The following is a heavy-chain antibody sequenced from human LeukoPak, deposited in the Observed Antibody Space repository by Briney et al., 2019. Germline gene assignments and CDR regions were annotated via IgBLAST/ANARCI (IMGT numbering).Heavy chain of an antibody. J-gene: IGHJ4*02. D-gene: IGHD3-10*01. CDR2: ISAYNGNT. CDR1: GYTFTSYG. CDR3: ARDFSGSYYRGVLSY. V-gene: IGHV1-18*01. Sequence: ASVKVSCKASGYTFTSYGISWVRQAPGQGLEWMGWISAYNGNTNYAQKLQGRVTMTTGTSTSTAYMELRSLRSDDTAVYYCARDFSGSYYRGVLSYWGQGTLVTVSS.